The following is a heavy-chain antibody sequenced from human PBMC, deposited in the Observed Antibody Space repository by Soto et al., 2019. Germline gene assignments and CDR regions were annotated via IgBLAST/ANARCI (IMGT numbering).Heavy chain of an antibody. J-gene: IGHJ3*01. V-gene: IGHV4-31*03. Sequence: QVQLQESGPGLVKTSQTLSLSCTVSGDSISSGPYYWSWIRQHPGKGLEWIGYIYHSGNTYYNPSLKSRVAISMDTSKNQFSLKLTSVTAADTAVYYCATAYDRSGPSHAFDFWGQGTMVTVSS. CDR1: GDSISSGPYY. D-gene: IGHD3-22*01. CDR2: IYHSGNT. CDR3: ATAYDRSGPSHAFDF.